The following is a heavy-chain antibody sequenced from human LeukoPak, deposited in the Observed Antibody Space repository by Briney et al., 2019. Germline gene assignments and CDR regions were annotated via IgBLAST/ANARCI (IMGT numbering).Heavy chain of an antibody. D-gene: IGHD6-19*01. J-gene: IGHJ3*01. Sequence: GGSLRLSCAASGFTFSNYWMHWVRQAPGKGLVWVSRTNTDGSSTIYADSVKGRFTISRDNAKNTLYLQMNSLRAEDTAVYYCARVLVVAGTGAFDFWGQGTMVTVSS. CDR3: ARVLVVAGTGAFDF. V-gene: IGHV3-74*01. CDR2: TNTDGSST. CDR1: GFTFSNYW.